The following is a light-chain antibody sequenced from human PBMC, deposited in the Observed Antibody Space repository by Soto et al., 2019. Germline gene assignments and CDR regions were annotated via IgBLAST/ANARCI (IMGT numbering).Light chain of an antibody. CDR1: SSDIGGSNY. V-gene: IGLV2-14*01. CDR2: EVT. J-gene: IGLJ2*01. CDR3: SSYTDSSMTVV. Sequence: QSALTQPASVSGSPGQSITISCTGTSSDIGGSNYVSWYQQHPGKAPKLMIYEVTNRPSGVSTRFSGSKSDNTASLTISGLQAEDEADYYCSSYTDSSMTVVFGGGTKLTVL.